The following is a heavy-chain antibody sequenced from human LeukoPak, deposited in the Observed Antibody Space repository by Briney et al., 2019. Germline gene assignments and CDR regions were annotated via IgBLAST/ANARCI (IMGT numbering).Heavy chain of an antibody. V-gene: IGHV3-30*02. CDR3: AKDGWGKPVGIVGATYYYFDY. D-gene: IGHD1-26*01. CDR1: GFTFSSYG. CDR2: IRYDGSNK. J-gene: IGHJ4*02. Sequence: GGSLRLSCAASGFTFSSYGMHWVRQAPGKGLEWVAFIRYDGSNKYYADSVKGRFTISRDNSKNTLYPQMNSLRAEDTAVYYCAKDGWGKPVGIVGATYYYFDYWGQGTLVTVSS.